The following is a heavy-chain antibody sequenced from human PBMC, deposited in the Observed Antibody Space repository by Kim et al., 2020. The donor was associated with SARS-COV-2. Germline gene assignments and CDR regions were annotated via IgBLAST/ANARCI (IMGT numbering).Heavy chain of an antibody. CDR3: ASLWPDY. D-gene: IGHD5-18*01. Sequence: DGSEKYYVDSVKGRFTISRDNAKNSMYLQMDSLRAEDTAVYYCASLWPDYWGQGTLVTVSS. J-gene: IGHJ4*02. CDR2: DGSEK. V-gene: IGHV3-7*03.